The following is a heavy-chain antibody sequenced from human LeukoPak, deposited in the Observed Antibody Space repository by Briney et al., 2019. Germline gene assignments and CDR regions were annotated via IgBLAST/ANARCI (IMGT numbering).Heavy chain of an antibody. J-gene: IGHJ4*02. CDR3: AKVISEIYTYGPFDY. V-gene: IGHV3-23*01. CDR2: ISGSGGST. D-gene: IGHD5-18*01. CDR1: GFTFSSYA. Sequence: PGGSLRLSCAASGFTFSSYAMSWVRQAPGKGLEWVSAISGSGGSTFYADSVKGRFTISRDNSRNTLYVQMNSLSAEDTAVYYCAKVISEIYTYGPFDYWGQGTLVTVSS.